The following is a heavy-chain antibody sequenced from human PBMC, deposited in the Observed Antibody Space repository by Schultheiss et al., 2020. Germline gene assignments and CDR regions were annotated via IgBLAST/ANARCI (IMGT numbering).Heavy chain of an antibody. CDR3: ARGGWELRSSPNDY. J-gene: IGHJ4*02. CDR1: GGSISSGSYY. Sequence: LRLSCTVSGGSISSGSYYWSWIRQPAGKGLEWIGRIYTSGSTIYNPSLKSRVTISVDTSKNQFSLKLSSVTAADTAVYYCARGGWELRSSPNDYWGQGTLVTVSS. D-gene: IGHD1-26*01. CDR2: IYTSGST. V-gene: IGHV4-61*02.